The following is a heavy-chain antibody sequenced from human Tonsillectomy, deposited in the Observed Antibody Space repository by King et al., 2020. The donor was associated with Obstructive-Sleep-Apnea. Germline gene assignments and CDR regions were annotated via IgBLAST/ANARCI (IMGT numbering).Heavy chain of an antibody. CDR1: GYSFTNYW. D-gene: IGHD2-15*01. J-gene: IGHJ3*02. CDR3: ARSYCGGGTCYLRGFGAFDI. CDR2: IYPGDSDT. Sequence: GQLVQSGAEVKKPGESLKISCKGSGYSFTNYWIAWVRQMPGKGLECMGIIYPGDSDTRYSPSFQGQVTISADKSITTAYLQWTSLKASDTAMYYCARSYCGGGTCYLRGFGAFDIWGQGTMVTVS. V-gene: IGHV5-51*01.